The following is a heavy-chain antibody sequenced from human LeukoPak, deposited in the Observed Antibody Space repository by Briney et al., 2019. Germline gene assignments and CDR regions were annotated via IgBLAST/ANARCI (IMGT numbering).Heavy chain of an antibody. CDR2: ISYDGSNK. Sequence: GGSLRLSCAASGFTFSSYAMHWVRQAPGRGPEWVAVISYDGSNKYYADSVKGRFTIYRDNSKNTQYLQMNSLRAEDTAVYYCARGGDGYNNAAFDIWGQGTMVTVSS. CDR3: ARGGDGYNNAAFDI. V-gene: IGHV3-30*01. CDR1: GFTFSSYA. D-gene: IGHD5-24*01. J-gene: IGHJ3*02.